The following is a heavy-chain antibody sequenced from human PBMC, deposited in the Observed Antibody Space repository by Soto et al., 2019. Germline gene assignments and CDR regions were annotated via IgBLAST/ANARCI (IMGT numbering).Heavy chain of an antibody. J-gene: IGHJ6*02. CDR2: IIPIFGTA. Sequence: SVKVSCKASGGTFSSYAISWVRQAPGQGLEWMGGIIPIFGTANYAQKFQGRVTITADESTSTAYMELSSLRSEDMAVYYCARDNPPMMELRRGVYYAMVVWCQGTTPSVSS. D-gene: IGHD1-7*01. CDR1: GGTFSSYA. V-gene: IGHV1-69*13. CDR3: ARDNPPMMELRRGVYYAMVV.